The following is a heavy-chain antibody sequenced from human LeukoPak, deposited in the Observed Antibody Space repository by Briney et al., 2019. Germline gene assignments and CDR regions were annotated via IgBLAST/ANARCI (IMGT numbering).Heavy chain of an antibody. D-gene: IGHD6-19*01. CDR2: ISGSGGST. CDR1: GFTFSSYA. CDR3: AKDALGTVAGLEEPWD. J-gene: IGHJ4*02. V-gene: IGHV3-23*01. Sequence: GGSLRLSCAASGFTFSSYAMSWVRQAPGKGLEWVSAISGSGGSTYYADSVKGRLTISRDNSKNTLYLQMNSLRAEDTAVYYCAKDALGTVAGLEEPWDWGQGTLVTVSS.